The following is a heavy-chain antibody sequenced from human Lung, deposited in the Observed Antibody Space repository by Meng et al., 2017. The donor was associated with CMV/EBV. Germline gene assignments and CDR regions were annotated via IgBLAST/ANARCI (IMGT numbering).Heavy chain of an antibody. CDR3: ARDVSPRSSAYFAIYYFYALDV. Sequence: GESXKISCAASGFTFSSYSMNWVRQAPGKGLEWVSSISNSGAYIYYADSVKGRFTISRDNAQNSLFLHMNSLRAEDSAVYYCARDVSPRSSAYFAIYYFYALDVWXQGTRVTVSS. V-gene: IGHV3-21*01. CDR2: ISNSGAYI. D-gene: IGHD2-21*01. J-gene: IGHJ6*02. CDR1: GFTFSSYS.